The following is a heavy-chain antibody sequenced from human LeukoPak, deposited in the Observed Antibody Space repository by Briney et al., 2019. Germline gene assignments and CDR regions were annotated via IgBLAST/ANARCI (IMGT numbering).Heavy chain of an antibody. V-gene: IGHV3-48*03. CDR3: SRVEASGYDYGAFDY. Sequence: GGSLRLSCAASGFTFSSYEMNWVRQAPGKGLEWVSYISSSGSTIYYADSVKGRFTISRDNAKNSLYLQMNSLRAEDTAVYYCSRVEASGYDYGAFDYWGQGTLVTVSS. CDR2: ISSSGSTI. CDR1: GFTFSSYE. J-gene: IGHJ4*02. D-gene: IGHD5-12*01.